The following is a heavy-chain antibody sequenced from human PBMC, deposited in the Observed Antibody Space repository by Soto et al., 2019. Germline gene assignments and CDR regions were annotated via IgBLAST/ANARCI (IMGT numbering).Heavy chain of an antibody. CDR3: ARANGAFPY. Sequence: ASETLSLTCAVYGGSFSGYYWSWIRQPPGKGLEWIGEINHSGSTNYNPSLKSRVTISVDTSKNQFSLKLSSVTAADTAVYYCARANGAFPYWGQGTMVTVSS. J-gene: IGHJ4*02. V-gene: IGHV4-34*01. CDR1: GGSFSGYY. CDR2: INHSGST.